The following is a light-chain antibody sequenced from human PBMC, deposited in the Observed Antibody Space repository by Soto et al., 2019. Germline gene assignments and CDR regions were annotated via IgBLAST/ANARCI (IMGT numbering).Light chain of an antibody. CDR1: QSVSSSY. V-gene: IGKV3-20*01. CDR3: QQYATSRT. Sequence: EIVLTQSPGTLSLSPGERATLSCRASQSVSSSYLAWYQQKPGQAPRLLIYGASNRATGISARFSGSGSGTDFTLIISRLEPEDFAVYYCQQYATSRTFGQGTTVEIK. CDR2: GAS. J-gene: IGKJ1*01.